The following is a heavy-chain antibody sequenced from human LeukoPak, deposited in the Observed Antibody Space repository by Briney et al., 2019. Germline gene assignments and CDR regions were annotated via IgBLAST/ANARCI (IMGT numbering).Heavy chain of an antibody. Sequence: TGGSLRLSCSASGFTFSCYAMRWVRQAPGKGLEYVSGISSNGVSTNYEDSVKGRFTISRDNSKNTLYLQMSSLRAEDTAVYYCVRGDSSSSNCFYYWGQGSLVTVSS. V-gene: IGHV3-64D*09. CDR1: GFTFSCYA. CDR3: VRGDSSSSNCFYY. D-gene: IGHD6-6*01. CDR2: ISSNGVST. J-gene: IGHJ4*02.